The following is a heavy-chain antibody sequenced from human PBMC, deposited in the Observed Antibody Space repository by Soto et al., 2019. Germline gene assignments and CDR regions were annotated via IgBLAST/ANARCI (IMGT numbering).Heavy chain of an antibody. CDR3: AKDSHADIVVVPAATGIDY. CDR2: ISWNSGSI. Sequence: EVQLVESGGGLVQPGRSLRLSCAASGFTFDDYAMHWVRQAPGKGLEWVSGISWNSGSIGYVDSVKGRFTISRDNAKNSLYLQMNSLRAEDTALYYCAKDSHADIVVVPAATGIDYWGQGTLVTVSS. V-gene: IGHV3-9*01. J-gene: IGHJ4*02. D-gene: IGHD2-2*01. CDR1: GFTFDDYA.